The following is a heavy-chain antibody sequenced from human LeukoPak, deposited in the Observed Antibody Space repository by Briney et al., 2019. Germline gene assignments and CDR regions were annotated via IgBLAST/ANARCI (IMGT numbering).Heavy chain of an antibody. CDR3: ARLRQQLLRGFDP. J-gene: IGHJ5*02. Sequence: PSETLSLTCTVSGGSISSSSYYWNWIRQHPGKGLEWIGYIYYSGNTYYNPSLKSRVTISVDTSKNQFSLKLSSVTAADTAVYYCARLRQQLLRGFDPWGQGTLVTVSS. CDR1: GGSISSSSYY. D-gene: IGHD1-26*01. CDR2: IYYSGNT. V-gene: IGHV4-31*03.